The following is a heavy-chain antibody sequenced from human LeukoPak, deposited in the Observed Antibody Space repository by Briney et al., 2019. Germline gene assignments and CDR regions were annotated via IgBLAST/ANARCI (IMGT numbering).Heavy chain of an antibody. CDR1: GYTFRSYW. J-gene: IGHJ6*03. CDR2: IYPGDSAT. CDR3: ARQKSGYTFTYYYYMDV. D-gene: IGHD5-18*01. Sequence: GESLKISCKGSGYTFRSYWIGWVRQMPGKGPEWMGIIYPGDSATRYSPSFQGQVTISADESTSTAYLQWSSVKASDTAMYYCARQKSGYTFTYYYYMDVWGKGTTVTVSS. V-gene: IGHV5-51*01.